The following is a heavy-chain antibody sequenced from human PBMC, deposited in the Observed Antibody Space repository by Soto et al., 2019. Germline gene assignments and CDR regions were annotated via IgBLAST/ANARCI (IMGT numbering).Heavy chain of an antibody. CDR2: IRSKAYGGTT. CDR3: TRVGYYYDSSGYDAFDI. J-gene: IGHJ3*02. Sequence: VQLVESGGGLVKPGRSLRLSCTASGFTFGDYAMSWFRQAPGKGLEWVGFIRSKAYGGTTEYAASVKGRFTISRDDSKSIAYLQMNSLKTEDTAVYYCTRVGYYYDSSGYDAFDIWGQGTMVTVSS. D-gene: IGHD3-22*01. CDR1: GFTFGDYA. V-gene: IGHV3-49*05.